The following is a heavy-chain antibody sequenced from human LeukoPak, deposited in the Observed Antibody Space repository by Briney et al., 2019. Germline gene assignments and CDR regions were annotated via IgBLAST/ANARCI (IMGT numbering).Heavy chain of an antibody. V-gene: IGHV4-59*01. D-gene: IGHD2-2*01. J-gene: IGHJ3*02. CDR3: ARGCSSTNDAFDI. CDR1: GGSISSYY. Sequence: SETLSLTCTVSGGSISSYYWSWIRQPPGKGMEWVGYIYYSGSTNYNPSLKSRVTISVDTSKNQFSLKLSSVTAADTAVYYCARGCSSTNDAFDIWGQGTMVTVSS. CDR2: IYYSGST.